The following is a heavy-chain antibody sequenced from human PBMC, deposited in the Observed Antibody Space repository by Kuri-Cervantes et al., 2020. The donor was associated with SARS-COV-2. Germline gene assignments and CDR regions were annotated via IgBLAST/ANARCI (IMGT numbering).Heavy chain of an antibody. Sequence: GGSLRLSFAASGFTFSSYAMHWVRQAPGKGLEWVAVISYDGSNKYYADSVKGRFTISRDNSKNTLYLQMNSLRAEDTAVYYCAIPPFSRAPSYYYYMDVWGKGTTVTVSS. CDR3: AIPPFSRAPSYYYYMDV. CDR2: ISYDGSNK. D-gene: IGHD2/OR15-2a*01. V-gene: IGHV3-30-3*01. J-gene: IGHJ6*03. CDR1: GFTFSSYA.